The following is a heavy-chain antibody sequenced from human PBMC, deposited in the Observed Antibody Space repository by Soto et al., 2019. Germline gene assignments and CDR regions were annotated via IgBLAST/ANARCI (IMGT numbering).Heavy chain of an antibody. CDR2: ISSSSGHI. V-gene: IGHV3-21*04. CDR3: ARGYFDSGHGYDL. CDR1: GFTFSTYS. D-gene: IGHD3-10*01. J-gene: IGHJ5*02. Sequence: GGSLRLSCVTSGFTFSTYSMKWVRQAPGRGLEWVSSISSSSGHIYFADSVKGRFTISRDNANTVYLQWTSLKTTDTGIYFCARGYFDSGHGYDLWGQGTLVTVSS.